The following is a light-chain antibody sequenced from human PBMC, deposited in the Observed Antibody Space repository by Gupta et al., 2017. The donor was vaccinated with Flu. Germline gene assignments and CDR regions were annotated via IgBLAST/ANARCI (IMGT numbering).Light chain of an antibody. CDR1: QAIRSSS. CDR2: GAS. J-gene: IGKJ1*01. V-gene: IGKV3-20*01. CDR3: QHKGNSPMT. Sequence: EIVFTQSPLTLALSPGERATLSCRARQAIRSSSVAWYQHKPGQAPRLLIYGASHRATGIPDRFIGSGSGTEFTLSINGREPEDFAVYYCQHKGNSPMTFGQGTKVEIK.